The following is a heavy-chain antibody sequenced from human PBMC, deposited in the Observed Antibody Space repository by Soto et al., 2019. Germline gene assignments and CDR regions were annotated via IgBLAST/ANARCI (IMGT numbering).Heavy chain of an antibody. J-gene: IGHJ6*02. CDR2: IDPSDSYT. Sequence: PGESLKISCKGSGYSFTSYWISWVRQMPGKGLEWMGRIDPSDSYTNYSPSFQGHVTISADKSVSTAYLQWSSLKASDTAMYYCARLEAEGAINMVRGPPGMDVWGQGTTVTVSS. CDR1: GYSFTSYW. CDR3: ARLEAEGAINMVRGPPGMDV. D-gene: IGHD3-10*01. V-gene: IGHV5-10-1*01.